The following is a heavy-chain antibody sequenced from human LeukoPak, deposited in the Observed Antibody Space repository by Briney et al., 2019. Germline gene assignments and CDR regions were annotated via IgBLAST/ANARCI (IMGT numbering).Heavy chain of an antibody. D-gene: IGHD3-22*01. V-gene: IGHV3-23*01. CDR1: GFTFNNYW. J-gene: IGHJ4*02. Sequence: GGSLRLSCAASGFTFNNYWMSWVRQAPGKGLEWVAGISDSGGRTNYADSVKGRFTISRDNPKNTLYLQMNSLRAEDTAVYFCAKRGVVIRVILVGFHKEAYYFDSWGQGALVTVSS. CDR3: AKRGVVIRVILVGFHKEAYYFDS. CDR2: ISDSGGRT.